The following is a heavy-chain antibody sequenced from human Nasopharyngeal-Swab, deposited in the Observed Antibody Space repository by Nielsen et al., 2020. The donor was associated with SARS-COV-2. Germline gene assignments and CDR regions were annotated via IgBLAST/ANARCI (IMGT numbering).Heavy chain of an antibody. CDR1: GGSISSSSYY. CDR3: ARGGSSWYIDYYGMDV. J-gene: IGHJ6*02. CDR2: IYYSGST. V-gene: IGHV4-39*07. D-gene: IGHD6-13*01. Sequence: SETLSLTCTVSGGSISSSSYYWGWNRQPPGKGLEWIGSIYYSGSTYYNPSLKSRVTISVDTSKNQFSLKLSSVTAADTAVYYCARGGSSWYIDYYGMDVWGQGTTVTVSS.